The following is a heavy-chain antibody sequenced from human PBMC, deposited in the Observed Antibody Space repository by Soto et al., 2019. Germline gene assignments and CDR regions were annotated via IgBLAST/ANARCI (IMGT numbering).Heavy chain of an antibody. V-gene: IGHV3-23*05. CDR2: IYGSGRGI. Sequence: LRLSCTASGLPHSSFAMMWVRQAPGKGLECVSGIYGSGRGIEYADSVKGRFTISRDNSKNTVYLQMTDLRADDTAVYYCAKDAVYNDGLWLMDHWGQGTQVTVSS. CDR1: GLPHSSFA. CDR3: AKDAVYNDGLWLMDH. J-gene: IGHJ4*02. D-gene: IGHD2-21*01.